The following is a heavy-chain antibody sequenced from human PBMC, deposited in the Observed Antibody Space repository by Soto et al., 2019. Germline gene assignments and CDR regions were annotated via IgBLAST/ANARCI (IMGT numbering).Heavy chain of an antibody. CDR1: GFTFSSYA. CDR3: AKVRYYYGSGSYPGYFQH. J-gene: IGHJ1*01. CDR2: ISGSGGST. Sequence: EVQLLESGGGLVQPGGSLRLSCAASGFTFSSYAMSWVRQAPGKGLEWVSAISGSGGSTYYADSVKGRFTISRDNSKNTLYLQMNSLRAEDTAVYYCAKVRYYYGSGSYPGYFQHWGQGTLVTVSS. D-gene: IGHD3-10*01. V-gene: IGHV3-23*01.